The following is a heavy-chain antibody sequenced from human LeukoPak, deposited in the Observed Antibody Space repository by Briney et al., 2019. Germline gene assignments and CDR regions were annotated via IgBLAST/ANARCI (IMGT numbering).Heavy chain of an antibody. Sequence: GGSLRLSCAASGFTFSSYAISWVRQAPGQGLEWMGGIIPIFGTANYAQKFQGRVTITADKSTSTAYMELSSLRSEDTAVYYCARRGGTDYYDSSGYYTDWGQGTLVTVSS. CDR2: IIPIFGTA. V-gene: IGHV1-69*06. CDR1: GFTFSSYA. CDR3: ARRGGTDYYDSSGYYTD. J-gene: IGHJ4*02. D-gene: IGHD3-22*01.